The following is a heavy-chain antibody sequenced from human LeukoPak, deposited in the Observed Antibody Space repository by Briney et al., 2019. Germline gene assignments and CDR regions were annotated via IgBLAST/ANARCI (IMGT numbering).Heavy chain of an antibody. V-gene: IGHV3-21*01. J-gene: IGHJ5*02. CDR2: ISSSSGYI. CDR3: ARVPKVMFFGVVTQGHNWFDP. D-gene: IGHD3/OR15-3a*01. Sequence: GGSLRLSCAASGFTFSSYSINWVRQAPPKGRQWVSSISSSSGYIYYADSVKGRFTISRDNAKNSLYLQMNSLRAEDTAVYCCARVPKVMFFGVVTQGHNWFDPWGQGTLVTVSS. CDR1: GFTFSSYS.